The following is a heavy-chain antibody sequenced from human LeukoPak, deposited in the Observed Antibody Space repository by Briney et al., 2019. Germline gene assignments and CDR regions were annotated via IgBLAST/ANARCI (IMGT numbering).Heavy chain of an antibody. V-gene: IGHV3-23*01. CDR3: ATSSSWYRTKNVRSPRGRGKLDY. CDR2: ISGSGGST. D-gene: IGHD6-13*01. Sequence: GGSLRLSCEASGFTFNNYGMSWVRQAPGKGLEWVSAISGSGGSTYYADSVKGRFTISRDNSKNTLYLQMNSLRAEDTAVYYCATSSSWYRTKNVRSPRGRGKLDYWGQGTLVTVSS. CDR1: GFTFNNYG. J-gene: IGHJ4*02.